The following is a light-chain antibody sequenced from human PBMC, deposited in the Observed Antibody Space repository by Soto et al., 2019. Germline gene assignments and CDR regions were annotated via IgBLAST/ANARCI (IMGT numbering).Light chain of an antibody. CDR2: AAS. Sequence: DIQMTQYPSSLSASVGDRVTLTCRATQNISNYLNWYQQKPGKAPQLMIYAASSLQSGVPSRFSGSGSGTDFTLTISSLQPEDFATYYCQQSYSTPLTCGGGTKVDIK. V-gene: IGKV1-39*01. J-gene: IGKJ4*01. CDR1: QNISNY. CDR3: QQSYSTPLT.